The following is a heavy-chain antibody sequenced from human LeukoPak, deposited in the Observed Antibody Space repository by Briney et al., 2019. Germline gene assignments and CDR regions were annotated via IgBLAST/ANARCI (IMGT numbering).Heavy chain of an antibody. Sequence: ASVKVSCKASGYTFSIYGITWVRQAPGQGLEWMGFISADNGNTNYAQKFQGRVTMTTDTSTSTAYMELRSLRADDTAVCYCARCGATVTMFFDYWGQGTLVTVSS. D-gene: IGHD4-17*01. CDR3: ARCGATVTMFFDY. J-gene: IGHJ4*02. V-gene: IGHV1-18*01. CDR1: GYTFSIYG. CDR2: ISADNGNT.